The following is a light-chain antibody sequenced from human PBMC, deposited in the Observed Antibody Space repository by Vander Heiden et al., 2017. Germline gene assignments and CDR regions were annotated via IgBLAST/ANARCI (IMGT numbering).Light chain of an antibody. J-gene: IGKJ5*01. CDR3: QQYGTSPPIT. CDR2: AAS. V-gene: IGKV3-20*01. CDR1: QSVSSTY. Sequence: EIVLTQSPGTLSLSPGARATLSSRAGQSVSSTYLAWYQQKPGQAPRLLIDAASIRAAGIPDRFSGSGSGTDFTLTISRLEAEDFAVYYCQQYGTSPPITFGQGTRLEIK.